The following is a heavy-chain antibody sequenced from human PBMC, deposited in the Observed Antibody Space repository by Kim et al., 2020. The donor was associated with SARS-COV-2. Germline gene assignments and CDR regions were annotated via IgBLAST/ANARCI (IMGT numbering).Heavy chain of an antibody. CDR2: ASNK. CDR3: ARAEAYDY. V-gene: IGHV3-30*03. Sequence: ASNKNYSASGKGRFTISRDNSKNARYLQMNSLRAEDTAVYYCARAEAYDYWGQGTLFTVSS. J-gene: IGHJ4*01.